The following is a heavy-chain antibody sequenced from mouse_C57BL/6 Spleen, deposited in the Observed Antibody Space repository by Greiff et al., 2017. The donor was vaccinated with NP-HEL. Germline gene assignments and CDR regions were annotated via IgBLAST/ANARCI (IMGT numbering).Heavy chain of an antibody. CDR2: IDPENGDT. J-gene: IGHJ2*01. CDR3: TTASPVGDY. CDR1: GFNIKDDY. D-gene: IGHD1-1*01. V-gene: IGHV14-4*01. Sequence: EVKLQESGAELVRPGASVKLSCTASGFNIKDDYMHWVKQRPEQGLEWIGWIDPENGDTEYASKFQGKATITADTSSNTAYLQLSSLTSEDTAVYYCTTASPVGDYWGQGTTLTVSS.